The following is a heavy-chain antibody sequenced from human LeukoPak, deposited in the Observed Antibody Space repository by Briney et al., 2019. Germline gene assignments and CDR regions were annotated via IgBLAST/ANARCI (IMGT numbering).Heavy chain of an antibody. CDR3: ARTRLRGSDWDAFDI. CDR2: INWNGGST. Sequence: GGSLRLSCAASGFTFDDYGMSWVRQAPGKGLEWVSGINWNGGSTVYADSVKGRFTISRDNAKNSLYLQMNSLRAEDTALYYCARTRLRGSDWDAFDIWGQGTMVTVSS. J-gene: IGHJ3*02. D-gene: IGHD1-26*01. CDR1: GFTFDDYG. V-gene: IGHV3-20*04.